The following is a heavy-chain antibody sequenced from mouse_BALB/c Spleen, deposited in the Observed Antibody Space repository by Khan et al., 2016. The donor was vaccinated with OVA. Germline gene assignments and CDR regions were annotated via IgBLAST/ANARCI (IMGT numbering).Heavy chain of an antibody. J-gene: IGHJ3*01. Sequence: EVELVESGGDLVKPGGSLTLSCAASGFTFSTYGMSWVRQTPDKRLEWVATISTGGHYTYYPDSVKGRFTISRDNAKNTLYLQMTSLKSEDTAMFYCARLAYYYDSEGFAYWGQGTLVTVSA. V-gene: IGHV5-6*01. D-gene: IGHD1-1*02. CDR2: ISTGGHYT. CDR3: ARLAYYYDSEGFAY. CDR1: GFTFSTYG.